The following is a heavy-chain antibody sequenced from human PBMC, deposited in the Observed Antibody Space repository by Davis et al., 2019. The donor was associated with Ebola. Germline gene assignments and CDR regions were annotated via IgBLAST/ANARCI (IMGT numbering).Heavy chain of an antibody. CDR3: ARGTDGMDV. Sequence: SDTLSLTCAVHGGSFTTYYWPWIRQPPAKGLEWIGEIYHSGRANYNPSLKSRVTLSVDKSMNQFSLELTSVTAADTAVYYCARGTDGMDVWGKGTTVTFST. J-gene: IGHJ6*04. CDR1: GGSFTTYY. CDR2: IYHSGRA. V-gene: IGHV4-34*01.